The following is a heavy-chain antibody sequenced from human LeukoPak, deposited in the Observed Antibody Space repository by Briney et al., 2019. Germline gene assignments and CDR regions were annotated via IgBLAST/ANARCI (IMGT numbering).Heavy chain of an antibody. D-gene: IGHD5-24*01. J-gene: IGHJ4*02. CDR3: ARMGGYNGYYFDY. V-gene: IGHV4-59*08. CDR2: IYYSGST. Sequence: SETLSLTCTVSGGSISSYYWSWIRQPPGKGLEWIGYIYYSGSTNYSPSLKSRVTISVDTSKNQFSLKLSSVTAADTAVYYCARMGGYNGYYFDYWGQGTLVTVSS. CDR1: GGSISSYY.